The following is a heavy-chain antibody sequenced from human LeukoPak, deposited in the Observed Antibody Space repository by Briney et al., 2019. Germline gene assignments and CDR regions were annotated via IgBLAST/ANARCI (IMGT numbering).Heavy chain of an antibody. CDR3: AKELDTMFFDY. D-gene: IGHD3-10*02. J-gene: IGHJ4*02. CDR1: GFNFDRYT. Sequence: GGSLRLSCATSGFNFDRYTIHWVRQAPGKGLEWVSLAGWVGGTTFYSDSVRGRFTISRDSGRKSVYLQMNSLTTDDTAFYFCAKELDTMFFDYWGQGALVTVSS. CDR2: AGWVGGTT. V-gene: IGHV3-43*01.